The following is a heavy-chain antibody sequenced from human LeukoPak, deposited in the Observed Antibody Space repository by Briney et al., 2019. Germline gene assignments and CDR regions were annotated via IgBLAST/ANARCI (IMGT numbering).Heavy chain of an antibody. D-gene: IGHD3-3*01. CDR3: ARDIPLRVTIFGVVTDYYYYYMDV. V-gene: IGHV4-59*01. CDR1: GGSISSYY. CDR2: IYYSGST. J-gene: IGHJ6*03. Sequence: SETLSLTCTVSGGSISSYYWSWIRQPPGKGLEWIGYIYYSGSTNYNPSLKSRVTISVDTSKNQFSLKLSSVTAADTAVYYCARDIPLRVTIFGVVTDYYYYYMDVWGKGTTVTVSS.